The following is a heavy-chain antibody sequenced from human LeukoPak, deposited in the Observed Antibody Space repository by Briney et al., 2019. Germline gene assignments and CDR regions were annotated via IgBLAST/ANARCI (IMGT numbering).Heavy chain of an antibody. V-gene: IGHV4-4*07. Sequence: PSETLSLTCTASGGPLNRYYWSWIRQPAGKGLIWLGRMYSSGCSNYNPSLKSRVTMSVDTSKNQLSLKLTSVTAADTAVYYCAREINCRGGRCYDHWGQGTLVTISS. CDR3: AREINCRGGRCYDH. CDR1: GGPLNRYY. J-gene: IGHJ5*02. CDR2: MYSSGCS. D-gene: IGHD2-15*01.